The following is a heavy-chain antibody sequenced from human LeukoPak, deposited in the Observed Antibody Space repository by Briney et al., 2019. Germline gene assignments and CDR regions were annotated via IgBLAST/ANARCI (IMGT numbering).Heavy chain of an antibody. D-gene: IGHD6-6*01. Sequence: KLSGPTLVKPPQTLTLTCTFSGFSLSTGGVGVGWIRQPPGKALEWLSLIYWDDDKRYSPSLKSRLTITKDTSKNQVVLTMTNMDPVDTATYYRAHRGELGTTEYFQHWGQGTLVTVSS. CDR1: GFSLSTGGVG. V-gene: IGHV2-5*02. CDR2: IYWDDDK. CDR3: AHRGELGTTEYFQH. J-gene: IGHJ1*01.